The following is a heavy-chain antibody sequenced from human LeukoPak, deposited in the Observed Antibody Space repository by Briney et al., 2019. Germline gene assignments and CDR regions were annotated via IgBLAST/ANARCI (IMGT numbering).Heavy chain of an antibody. J-gene: IGHJ2*01. CDR3: VGSDTIGYTPREWDYWYFDL. D-gene: IGHD3-16*02. V-gene: IGHV3-21*01. Sequence: GRSLRLSCAASGITFSRYSMNWVRQAPGKGLEWVSSISIGSTYIYYADSVKGRFTISRDNAKNSLYLQMNSLRAEDTAVYYCVGSDTIGYTPREWDYWYFDLWGRGTLVTVSS. CDR2: ISIGSTYI. CDR1: GITFSRYS.